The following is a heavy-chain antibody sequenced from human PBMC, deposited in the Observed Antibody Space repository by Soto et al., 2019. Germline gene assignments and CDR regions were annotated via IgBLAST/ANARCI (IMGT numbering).Heavy chain of an antibody. V-gene: IGHV1-69*01. J-gene: IGHJ6*02. CDR2: VIPIFGTA. CDR3: ARSGLEGSGSGYYSCYGMDV. CDR1: GGTFSSYA. Sequence: QVQLVQSGAEVKKPGSSVKVSCKASGGTFSSYAISWVRQAPGQGLEWLGGVIPIFGTANYAQKFEGRVTITADETKSTAYMEQRSLRCGDTAVYYCARSGLEGSGSGYYSCYGMDVWGQGTTVTVSS. D-gene: IGHD3-3*01.